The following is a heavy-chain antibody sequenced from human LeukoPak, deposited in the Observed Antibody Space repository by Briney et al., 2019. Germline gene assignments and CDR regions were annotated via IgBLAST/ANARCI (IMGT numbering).Heavy chain of an antibody. Sequence: SETLSLTCAVYGGSFSGYYWSWIRQPPGKGLEWIGEINHSGSTNYNPSLKSRVTISVDTSKNQFSLKLSSVTAADTAVYYCASRKEDRIVVVVAATSGAFDIWGQGTMVTDSS. CDR1: GGSFSGYY. D-gene: IGHD2-15*01. CDR3: ASRKEDRIVVVVAATSGAFDI. CDR2: INHSGST. J-gene: IGHJ3*02. V-gene: IGHV4-34*01.